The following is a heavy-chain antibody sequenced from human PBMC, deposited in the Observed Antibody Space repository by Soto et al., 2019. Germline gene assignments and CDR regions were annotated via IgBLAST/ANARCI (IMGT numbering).Heavy chain of an antibody. CDR3: ARNSGLKTGRLDY. J-gene: IGHJ4*02. CDR1: GYSIGSYNW. Sequence: QLQLQESGPGLVKPSDTLSLTCTVPGYSIGSYNWWGWIRQPPGKGLEWIGYIYYIGSTYYNLSLKSRVTLSVDTAKDQFSMTLGSVTAADTAVYYCARNSGLKTGRLDYWGPGILVTVSS. D-gene: IGHD3-10*01. V-gene: IGHV4-28*01. CDR2: IYYIGST.